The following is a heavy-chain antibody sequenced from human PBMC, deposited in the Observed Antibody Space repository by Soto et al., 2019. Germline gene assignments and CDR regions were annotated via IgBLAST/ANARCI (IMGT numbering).Heavy chain of an antibody. V-gene: IGHV4-34*01. CDR2: INHSGST. D-gene: IGHD6-13*01. J-gene: IGHJ6*02. CDR3: AGGRGRQQLVMSYYYGMDV. Sequence: SETLSLTCAVYGGSFSGYYWSWIRQPPVKVLEWIGEINHSGSTNYNPSLKSRVTISVDTSKNQFSLNLSSVTAADTAVYYCAGGRGRQQLVMSYYYGMDVWGQGTTVTVSS. CDR1: GGSFSGYY.